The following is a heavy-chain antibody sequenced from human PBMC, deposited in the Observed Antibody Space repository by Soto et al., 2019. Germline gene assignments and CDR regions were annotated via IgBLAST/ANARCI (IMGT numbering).Heavy chain of an antibody. D-gene: IGHD1-7*01. Sequence: QVQLQESGPGLVKPSETLSLTCTVSGGSISSYYWSWIRQPPGKGLEWIGYIYYSGSTNYNPSLQSRVTISVDTSKNQVSLKLSSVTAADTAVYYCARWGYNWNYSFDYWGQGTLVTVSS. CDR3: ARWGYNWNYSFDY. J-gene: IGHJ4*02. CDR2: IYYSGST. CDR1: GGSISSYY. V-gene: IGHV4-59*01.